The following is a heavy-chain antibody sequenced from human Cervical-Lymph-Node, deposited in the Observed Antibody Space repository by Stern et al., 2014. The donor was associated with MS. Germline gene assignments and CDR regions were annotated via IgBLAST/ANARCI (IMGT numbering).Heavy chain of an antibody. CDR3: ARLVYRSRDYSRQPLSREAYGLDV. V-gene: IGHV1-69*01. D-gene: IGHD3-22*01. Sequence: QVQLVQSGTEVNQPGSSVKVSCKASGGTFGSFAINWVRQAPGQGLQWMGGITSMFRTHYYAQKFQDRLTLTADESTTTVYMELRSLRSDDTATYFCARLVYRSRDYSRQPLSREAYGLDVWGQGTTVTVSS. CDR2: ITSMFRTH. CDR1: GGTFGSFA. J-gene: IGHJ6*02.